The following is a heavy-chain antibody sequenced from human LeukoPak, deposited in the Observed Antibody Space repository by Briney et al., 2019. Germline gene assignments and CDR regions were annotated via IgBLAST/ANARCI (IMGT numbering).Heavy chain of an antibody. Sequence: PSETLSLTCTVSGGSISSGGYYWSWIRQHPGKGLEWIGYIYYSGSTYYNPSLKSRVTISVDTSKNQFSLKLSSVTAADTAVYYCARDIWESLRFLEWGPGSRFDPWGQGTLVTVSS. D-gene: IGHD3-3*01. J-gene: IGHJ5*02. CDR2: IYYSGST. V-gene: IGHV4-31*03. CDR3: ARDIWESLRFLEWGPGSRFDP. CDR1: GGSISSGGYY.